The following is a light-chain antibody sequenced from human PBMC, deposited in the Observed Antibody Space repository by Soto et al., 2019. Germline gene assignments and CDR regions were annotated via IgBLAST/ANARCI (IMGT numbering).Light chain of an antibody. V-gene: IGLV2-14*01. J-gene: IGLJ2*01. Sequence: QSVLTQPASVSASPGQSITISCSGSSSDIGGYNYVSWYQQHPGKAPKLMIYEVSNQASGVSIRFSASKSGNTASLTISGLQAEDEADYYCASYTSSNTLVFGGGTKLTVL. CDR2: EVS. CDR3: ASYTSSNTLV. CDR1: SSDIGGYNY.